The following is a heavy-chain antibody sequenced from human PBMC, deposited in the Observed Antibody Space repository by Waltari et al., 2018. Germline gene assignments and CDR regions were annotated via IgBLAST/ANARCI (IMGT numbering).Heavy chain of an antibody. Sequence: QVQLVQSGAEVKKPGASVKVSCKASGFTFTGYYIHWVRQAPGQGLEWMGWINPNGDGTNYAQKFRGRITVSRDTSISTAYMELSRLTSDDTAMYFCVHQIAAAGTSLDPWGQGTLVTVSS. D-gene: IGHD6-25*01. CDR2: INPNGDGT. CDR1: GFTFTGYY. J-gene: IGHJ5*02. V-gene: IGHV1-2*02. CDR3: VHQIAAAGTSLDP.